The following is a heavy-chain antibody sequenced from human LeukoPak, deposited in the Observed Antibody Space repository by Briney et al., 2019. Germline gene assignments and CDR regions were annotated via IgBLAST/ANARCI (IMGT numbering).Heavy chain of an antibody. J-gene: IGHJ6*02. V-gene: IGHV4-39*01. CDR2: IYYSGSA. CDR3: SRTRYDYWSDPYYYYGMDV. Sequence: SETLSLTCTVSGGSISSSSYYWGWIRQPPGKGLEWVGSIYYSGSAYYYPSLKSRVTISVDTSKNQFSLKLSSVTAADTAVYYCSRTRYDYWSDPYYYYGMDVWGQGTTVTVSS. D-gene: IGHD3/OR15-3a*01. CDR1: GGSISSSSYY.